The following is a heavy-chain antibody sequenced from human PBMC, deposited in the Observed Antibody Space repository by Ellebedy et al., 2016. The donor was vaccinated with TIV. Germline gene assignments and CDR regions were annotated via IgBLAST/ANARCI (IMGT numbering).Heavy chain of an antibody. V-gene: IGHV5-51*01. Sequence: PGGSLRLSCKGSGYSFTSYWVGWVRQLPGKGLEWMGIIYPGDSDTRYSPSFQGQVTISADKSISTAYLQWSSLTASDTAMYYCARKPPGIGAAGHDFWGQGTLVTVSS. D-gene: IGHD6-13*01. CDR1: GYSFTSYW. J-gene: IGHJ4*02. CDR2: IYPGDSDT. CDR3: ARKPPGIGAAGHDF.